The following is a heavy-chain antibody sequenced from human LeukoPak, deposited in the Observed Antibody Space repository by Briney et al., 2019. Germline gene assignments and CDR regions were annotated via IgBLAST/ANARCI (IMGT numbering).Heavy chain of an antibody. CDR1: GFTFSDYY. CDR3: ARTPRYCSGGSCFDY. J-gene: IGHJ4*02. D-gene: IGHD2-15*01. CDR2: ISSSSSYT. Sequence: GGSLRLSCAASGFTFSDYYMSWICQAPGKGLEWVSYISSSSSYTNYADSVKGRFTISRDNAKNSLYLQMNSLRAEDTAVYYCARTPRYCSGGSCFDYWGQGTLVTVSP. V-gene: IGHV3-11*06.